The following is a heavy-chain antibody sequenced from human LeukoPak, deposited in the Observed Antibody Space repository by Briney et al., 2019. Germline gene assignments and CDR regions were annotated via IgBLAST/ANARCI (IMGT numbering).Heavy chain of an antibody. V-gene: IGHV3-21*01. J-gene: IGHJ5*02. CDR2: ISSSSSYI. CDR3: ARVAVAGPTGWFDP. CDR1: GFTVSSNY. D-gene: IGHD6-19*01. Sequence: GGSLRLSCAASGFTVSSNYMNWVRQAPGKGLEWVSSISSSSSYIYYADSVKGRFTISRDNAKNSQYLQMNSLRAEDTAVYYCARVAVAGPTGWFDPWGQGTLVTVSS.